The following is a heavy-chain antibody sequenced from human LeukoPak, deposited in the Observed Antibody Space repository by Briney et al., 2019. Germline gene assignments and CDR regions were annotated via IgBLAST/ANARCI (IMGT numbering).Heavy chain of an antibody. V-gene: IGHV1-24*01. CDR2: FDPEDGET. CDR3: ATEQWLASGDAFDI. J-gene: IGHJ3*02. D-gene: IGHD6-19*01. Sequence: ASVKVSCKVSGYTLTELSMHWVRQAPGKGLEWMGGFDPEDGETIYAQKFQGRVTMTEDTSTDTAYMELSSLRSEDTAVYYCATEQWLASGDAFDIWGQGTMVTVPS. CDR1: GYTLTELS.